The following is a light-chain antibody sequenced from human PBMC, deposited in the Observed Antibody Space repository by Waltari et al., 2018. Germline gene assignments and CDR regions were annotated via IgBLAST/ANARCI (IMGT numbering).Light chain of an antibody. Sequence: CRASQSVTSISLSWYQQKLGQAPRLLIYGTSSSATGTPDRFSGSGSGTDFTLTISRLEPEDVAVYYCQQYDGEVVTFGGGTKVEI. J-gene: IGKJ4*01. CDR3: QQYDGEVVT. V-gene: IGKV3-20*01. CDR2: GTS. CDR1: QSVTSIS.